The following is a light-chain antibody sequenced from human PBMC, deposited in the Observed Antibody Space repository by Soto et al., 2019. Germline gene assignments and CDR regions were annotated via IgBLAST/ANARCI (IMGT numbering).Light chain of an antibody. CDR1: QSVSSIY. Sequence: EIVLTQSPDTLSLSPGERATLSCRASQSVSSIYLAWYQQKPGQPPRLLIYGASSRATGIPDRFSGSGSGTDFTLTISRLEPEDFAVYYCQQYDRSSYTFGQGIKLEIK. CDR2: GAS. J-gene: IGKJ2*01. V-gene: IGKV3-20*01. CDR3: QQYDRSSYT.